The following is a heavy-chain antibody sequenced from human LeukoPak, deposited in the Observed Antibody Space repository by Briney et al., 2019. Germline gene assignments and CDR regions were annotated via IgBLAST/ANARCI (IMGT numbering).Heavy chain of an antibody. Sequence: SETLSLTCTVSGGSISSYYWSWIRQPAGKGLEWIGRIYTSGSTNYNPSLKSRVTMSVDTSKNQFSLQLSSVTAADTALYYCARGGGSGSYYMLWGQGILVTVSS. CDR1: GGSISSYY. V-gene: IGHV4-4*07. D-gene: IGHD3-10*01. CDR2: IYTSGST. J-gene: IGHJ4*02. CDR3: ARGGGSGSYYML.